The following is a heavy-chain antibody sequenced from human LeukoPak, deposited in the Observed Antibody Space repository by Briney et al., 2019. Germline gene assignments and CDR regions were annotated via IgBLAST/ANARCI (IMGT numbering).Heavy chain of an antibody. D-gene: IGHD3-16*01. V-gene: IGHV4-59*01. Sequence: SETLSLTCTVSAGSISSYYWSWIRQPPGKGLEWIGYIYSSGSTNYNPSLKSRVTISVDTSKNQFSLKLSSATAADTAVYYCARVDEGGYYYYGMDVWGQGTTVTVSS. CDR2: IYSSGST. J-gene: IGHJ6*02. CDR3: ARVDEGGYYYYGMDV. CDR1: AGSISSYY.